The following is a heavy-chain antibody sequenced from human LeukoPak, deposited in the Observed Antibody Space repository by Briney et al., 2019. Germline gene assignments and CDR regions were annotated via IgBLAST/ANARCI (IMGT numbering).Heavy chain of an antibody. CDR3: ARGGTATYYFDY. J-gene: IGHJ4*02. D-gene: IGHD3-16*01. CDR2: IKLDGSEK. Sequence: GGSLRLSCAASGFPFNTYAMSWVRQAPGKGLEWVANIKLDGSEKNYVDSVKGRFTISRDNAKNSVYLQMNSLRAEDTAVYYCARGGTATYYFDYWGQGTLVTVSS. V-gene: IGHV3-7*01. CDR1: GFPFNTYA.